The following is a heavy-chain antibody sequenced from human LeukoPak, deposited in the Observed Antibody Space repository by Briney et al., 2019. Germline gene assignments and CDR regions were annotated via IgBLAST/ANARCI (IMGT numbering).Heavy chain of an antibody. CDR1: GGSISSYY. D-gene: IGHD5-18*01. V-gene: IGHV4-59*01. CDR2: IYCSGST. CDR3: ARSGYSYGPDY. Sequence: PSETLSLTCTVSGGSISSYYWSWIRQPPGKGLEWIGYIYCSGSTNYNPSLKSRVTISVDTSKNQFSLKLSSVTAADTAVYYCARSGYSYGPDYWGQGTLVTVSS. J-gene: IGHJ4*02.